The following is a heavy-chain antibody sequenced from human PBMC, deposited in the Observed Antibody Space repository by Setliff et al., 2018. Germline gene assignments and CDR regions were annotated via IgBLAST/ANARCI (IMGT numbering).Heavy chain of an antibody. CDR3: AKDLRSSPRVIDAFDI. CDR1: GFTFSTYA. Sequence: GGSLRLSCAASGFTFSTYAMSWVRQAPGKGLEWVSVISATGGSTNYADSVKGRFTISRDNSKNTLYLQMNSLRAEDTAVYYCAKDLRSSPRVIDAFDIWGQGTMVTVSS. J-gene: IGHJ3*02. D-gene: IGHD2-2*01. CDR2: ISATGGST. V-gene: IGHV3-23*01.